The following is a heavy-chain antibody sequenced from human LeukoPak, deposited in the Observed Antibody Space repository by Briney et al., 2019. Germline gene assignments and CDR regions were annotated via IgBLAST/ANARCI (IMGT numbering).Heavy chain of an antibody. CDR2: IYTSGST. CDR1: GVSISSYS. CDR3: ARENSLPDI. D-gene: IGHD4-23*01. Sequence: PSETLSLTCTVSGVSISSYSWSWIRQPAGKGLEWIGGIYTSGSTNYNPSLRSRVTMSLDTSKNQFSLKLSSVTAADTAVYYCARENSLPDIWGPGTMVTVSS. J-gene: IGHJ3*02. V-gene: IGHV4-4*07.